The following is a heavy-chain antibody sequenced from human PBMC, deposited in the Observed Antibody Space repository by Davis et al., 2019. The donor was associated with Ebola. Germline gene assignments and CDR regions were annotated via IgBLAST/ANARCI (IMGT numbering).Heavy chain of an antibody. Sequence: AASVKVSCKASGYTFTSYGISWVRQAPGQGLEWMGWISAYNGNTNYAQKLQGRVTMTTDTSTSTAYMELRSLRSDDTAVYYCARSVTMVQGSGWFDPWGQGTLVTVSS. CDR3: ARSVTMVQGSGWFDP. D-gene: IGHD3-10*01. CDR2: ISAYNGNT. V-gene: IGHV1-18*01. CDR1: GYTFTSYG. J-gene: IGHJ5*02.